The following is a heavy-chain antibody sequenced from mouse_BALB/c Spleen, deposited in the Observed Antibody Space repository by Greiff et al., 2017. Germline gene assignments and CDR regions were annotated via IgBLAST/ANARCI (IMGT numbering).Heavy chain of an antibody. CDR3: ARNYYYGSPWFAY. J-gene: IGHJ3*01. D-gene: IGHD1-1*01. V-gene: IGHV2-2-1*01. Sequence: VKLMESGPGLVAPSQSLSITCTVSGFSLTDYGVHWERHSPGKGLEWLGVIWSGVHTDYNAAFISRLSISKDNSKSQVFFKMNSLQADDTAIYYCARNYYYGSPWFAYWGQGTLVTVSA. CDR2: IWSGVHT. CDR1: GFSLTDYG.